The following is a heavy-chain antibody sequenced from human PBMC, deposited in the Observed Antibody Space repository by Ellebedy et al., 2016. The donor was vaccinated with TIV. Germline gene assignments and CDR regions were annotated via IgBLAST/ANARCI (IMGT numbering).Heavy chain of an antibody. V-gene: IGHV3-9*01. J-gene: IGHJ4*02. CDR2: ITWNYGFI. D-gene: IGHD6-19*01. CDR1: GFSFDEYA. Sequence: SLKISCTGSGFSFDEYAMHWVRQAPGKGLEWVSGITWNYGFIGYADSVKGRCSISRDNARNSLNLQLNSLRPEDTAIYYCVREDSSGWSDYYFDSWGQGTLVTVSS. CDR3: VREDSSGWSDYYFDS.